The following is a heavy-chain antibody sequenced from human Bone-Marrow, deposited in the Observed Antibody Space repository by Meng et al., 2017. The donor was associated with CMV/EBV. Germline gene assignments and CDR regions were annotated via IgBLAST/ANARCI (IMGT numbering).Heavy chain of an antibody. CDR3: ARGRTVTTH. CDR2: ISSSSSYI. Sequence: GESLKISCAASGFTFSSYSMNWVRQAPGKGLEWVSSISSSSSYIYYADSVKGRFTISRDNAKNSLYLQMNSLRAEDTAVYYCARGRTVTTHWGQGTLVTVSS. D-gene: IGHD4-17*01. V-gene: IGHV3-21*01. CDR1: GFTFSSYS. J-gene: IGHJ4*02.